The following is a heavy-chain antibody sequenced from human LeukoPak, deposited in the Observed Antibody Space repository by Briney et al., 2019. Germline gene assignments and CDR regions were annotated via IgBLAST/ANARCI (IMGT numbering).Heavy chain of an antibody. J-gene: IGHJ4*02. CDR1: GFIFSRYN. V-gene: IGHV3-21*01. CDR3: ARAGDGYDSSFDD. D-gene: IGHD5-12*01. Sequence: GRSLRLSRAPSGFIFSRYNINWVRQAPRKAREWVSSISSSTSYIYSADSVKGRFAVSRDDAKNSQYLQMNSLRADDTAGYYCARAGDGYDSSFDDWGQGTLVTVSS. CDR2: ISSSTSYI.